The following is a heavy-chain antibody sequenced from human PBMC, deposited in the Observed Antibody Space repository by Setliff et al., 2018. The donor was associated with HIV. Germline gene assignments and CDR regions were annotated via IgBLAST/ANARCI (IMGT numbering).Heavy chain of an antibody. J-gene: IGHJ4*02. V-gene: IGHV3-74*01. Sequence: RLSCAASGFTFRGYWMHWVRQAPGKGLVWVSRINSDGSSTTYADSVKGRFTISSDNAKNTLYLQMNSLRVEDTAVYYCATDCAVVGGTGSLDSWGQGTLVTVSS. D-gene: IGHD1-26*01. CDR3: ATDCAVVGGTGSLDS. CDR2: INSDGSST. CDR1: GFTFRGYW.